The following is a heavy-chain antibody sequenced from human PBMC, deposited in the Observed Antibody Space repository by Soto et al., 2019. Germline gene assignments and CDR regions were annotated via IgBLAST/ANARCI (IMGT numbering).Heavy chain of an antibody. Sequence: EVQLVESGGGLVQPGGSLRLSCAASGFTFSSYSMNWVRQAPGKGLEWVSYISSSSSTIYYADSVKGRFTISRDNAKNPLYLQMNSLRAEDTAVYYCARGGGSCYSCRFDPWGQGTLVTVSS. D-gene: IGHD2-15*01. CDR1: GFTFSSYS. V-gene: IGHV3-48*01. J-gene: IGHJ5*02. CDR3: ARGGGSCYSCRFDP. CDR2: ISSSSSTI.